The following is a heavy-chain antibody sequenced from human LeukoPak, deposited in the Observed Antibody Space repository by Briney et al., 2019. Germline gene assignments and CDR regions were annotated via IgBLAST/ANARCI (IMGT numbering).Heavy chain of an antibody. CDR2: INPSGGST. Sequence: GASVKVSFKASGYTFTNYYMHWVRQAPGQGGEWMGVINPSGGSTSYAQKFQCRVTMTRDMSTSTVYMELSSLRSEDTAVYYCARDAYYYGSGSRSSYWYFDLWGRGTLVTVSS. CDR1: GYTFTNYY. J-gene: IGHJ2*01. CDR3: ARDAYYYGSGSRSSYWYFDL. D-gene: IGHD3-10*01. V-gene: IGHV1-46*01.